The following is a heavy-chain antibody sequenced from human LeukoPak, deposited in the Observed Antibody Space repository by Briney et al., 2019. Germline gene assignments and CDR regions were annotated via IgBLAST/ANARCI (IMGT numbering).Heavy chain of an antibody. V-gene: IGHV4-59*01. J-gene: IGHJ5*02. CDR2: IYYSGST. Sequence: SETLSLTCTVSGGSISSYYWSWIRQPPGKGLEWLGYIYYSGSTNYNPSLKSRVTISVDTSKNQFSLELSSVTAADTAVYYSARAVRASSDFWSGYKMGSWFYPWGQGTLVTVSS. CDR1: GGSISSYY. CDR3: ARAVRASSDFWSGYKMGSWFYP. D-gene: IGHD3-3*01.